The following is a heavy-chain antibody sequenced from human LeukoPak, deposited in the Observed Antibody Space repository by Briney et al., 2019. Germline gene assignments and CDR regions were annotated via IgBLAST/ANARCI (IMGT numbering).Heavy chain of an antibody. V-gene: IGHV4-34*01. Sequence: SETLSLTCAVYGGSFSGYYWSWIRQPPGKGLEWIGEINHSGSTNYNPSLKSRVTISVDTSKNQLSLKLSSVTAADTAVYYCASGGGFGELFAWGQGTLVTVSS. D-gene: IGHD3-10*01. J-gene: IGHJ5*02. CDR3: ASGGGFGELFA. CDR1: GGSFSGYY. CDR2: INHSGST.